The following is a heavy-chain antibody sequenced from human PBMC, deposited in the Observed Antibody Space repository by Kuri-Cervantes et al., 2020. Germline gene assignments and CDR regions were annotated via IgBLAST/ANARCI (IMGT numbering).Heavy chain of an antibody. CDR3: VSGLVY. D-gene: IGHD6-6*01. CDR1: GFTFSSYA. CDR2: ISGSGGST. J-gene: IGHJ4*02. V-gene: IGHV3-23*01. Sequence: GESLKISCAASGFTFSSYAMSWVRQAPGKGLEWVSAISGSGGSTYYADSVKGRFTISSDNSKNTLYLQMNSLRPDDTAVYYCVSGLVYWGQGTLVTVSS.